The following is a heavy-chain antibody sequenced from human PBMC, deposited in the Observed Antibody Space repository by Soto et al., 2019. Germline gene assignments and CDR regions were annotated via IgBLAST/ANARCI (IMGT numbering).Heavy chain of an antibody. J-gene: IGHJ3*02. CDR2: IGTAGDT. CDR3: ARLRDYADAFDI. V-gene: IGHV3-13*01. D-gene: IGHD4-17*01. CDR1: GFTFSSYD. Sequence: PGGSLRLSCAASGFTFSSYDMHWVRQATGKGLEWVSAIGTAGDTYYPGSVKGRFTISRENAKNSLYLQMNSLRAGDTAVYYCARLRDYADAFDICGPGPMVTVSS.